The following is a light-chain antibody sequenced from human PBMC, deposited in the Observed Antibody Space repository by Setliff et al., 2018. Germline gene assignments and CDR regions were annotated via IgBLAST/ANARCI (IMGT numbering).Light chain of an antibody. Sequence: QSVLTQPPSASGTPGQRVTISCSGSSSNIGSKTVNWYQQLPGTAPKLLMFQNSQXXXGVPXXXXXXXXXXXXXXXIXXXXXEDEADYYCSTWDDSLNSVVFGGGTKVTVL. CDR3: STWDDSLNSVV. V-gene: IGLV1-44*01. J-gene: IGLJ2*01. CDR2: QNS. CDR1: SSNIGSKT.